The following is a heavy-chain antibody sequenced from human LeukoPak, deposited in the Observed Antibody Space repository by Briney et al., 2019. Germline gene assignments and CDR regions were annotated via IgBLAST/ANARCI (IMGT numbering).Heavy chain of an antibody. D-gene: IGHD6-19*01. CDR2: IYYSGST. CDR1: GGSISHYF. V-gene: IGHV4-59*08. J-gene: IGHJ2*01. Sequence: SETLSLTCTVSGGSISHYFWSWIRQPPGKALEWIGYIYYSGSTNYNPSLKSRVTISVDTSKNQFSLKLSSVTAADTAVYYCAKTVAGYWYFDLWGRGTLVTVSS. CDR3: AKTVAGYWYFDL.